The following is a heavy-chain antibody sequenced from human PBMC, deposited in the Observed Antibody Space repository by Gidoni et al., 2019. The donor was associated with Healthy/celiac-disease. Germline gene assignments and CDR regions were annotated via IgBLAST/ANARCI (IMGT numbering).Heavy chain of an antibody. J-gene: IGHJ3*02. V-gene: IGHV3-30*02. D-gene: IGHD5-12*01. CDR1: GFTFSSYG. CDR2: IRYDGSNK. Sequence: QVQLVESGGGVVQPGWSLRRPCAASGFTFSSYGMHWVRQAPGKGLGWVAFIRYDGSNKYYADSVKGRFTISRDNSKNTLYLQMNSLRAEDTAVYYCAKLNSGDGRAFDIWGQGTMVTVSS. CDR3: AKLNSGDGRAFDI.